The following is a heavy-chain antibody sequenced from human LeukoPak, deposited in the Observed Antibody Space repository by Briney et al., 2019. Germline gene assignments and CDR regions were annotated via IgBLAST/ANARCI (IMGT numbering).Heavy chain of an antibody. V-gene: IGHV3-48*01. D-gene: IGHD4-11*01. Sequence: PGGSLRLSCAASGFTFSSYSMNWVRQAPGKGLEWVSYTSSSSNTIYYADSVKGRFTISRDNAKNSLYLQMNSLRAEDTAVYYCARDLHPTVTTYYYFYMDVWGNGTTVTVSS. CDR3: ARDLHPTVTTYYYFYMDV. J-gene: IGHJ6*03. CDR1: GFTFSSYS. CDR2: TSSSSNTI.